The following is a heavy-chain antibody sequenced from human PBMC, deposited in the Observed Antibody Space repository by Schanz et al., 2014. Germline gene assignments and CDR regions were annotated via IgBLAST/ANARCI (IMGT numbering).Heavy chain of an antibody. CDR1: GGTFSRLT. J-gene: IGHJ4*02. Sequence: QVQLVQSGAEVKKPGASVKVSCKASGGTFSRLTFSWVRQAPGQGLEWMGRVIPILGVTHYAQKFQGRVTITADKSTTTAYMELNSLKSEDTAVYYCARGTDTAMEHRPFDYWGQGTLVTVSS. V-gene: IGHV1-69*04. CDR2: VIPILGVT. D-gene: IGHD5-18*01. CDR3: ARGTDTAMEHRPFDY.